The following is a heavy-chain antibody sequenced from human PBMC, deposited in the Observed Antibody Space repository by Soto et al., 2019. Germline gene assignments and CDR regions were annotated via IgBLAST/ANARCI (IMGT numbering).Heavy chain of an antibody. D-gene: IGHD1-1*01. J-gene: IGHJ6*02. V-gene: IGHV4-59*01. CDR1: GGSISIYY. CDR3: ARESRPGFLGGMEVWGMEV. Sequence: KPSETLSLTCTVSGGSISIYYWTWIRQTPGKGLEWIGSLHYSENTNYNPSLKSRVTISVDTSKNQFSLKLSSVTAADTAIYYCARESRPGFLGGMEVWGMEVWGQGTTVTVSS. CDR2: LHYSENT.